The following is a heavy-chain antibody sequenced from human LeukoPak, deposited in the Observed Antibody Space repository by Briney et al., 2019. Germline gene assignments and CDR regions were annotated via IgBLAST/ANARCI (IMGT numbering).Heavy chain of an antibody. J-gene: IGHJ4*02. CDR3: ARDYRGETGY. V-gene: IGHV1-8*01. CDR2: MNPNSGNT. CDR1: GYTFTSYD. Sequence: GASVKVSCKASGYTFTSYDINWVRQATGQGLEWMGWMNPNSGNTGYAQKLQGRVTMTTDTSTSTAYMELRSLRSDDTAVYYCARDYRGETGYWGQGTLVTVSS. D-gene: IGHD3-10*01.